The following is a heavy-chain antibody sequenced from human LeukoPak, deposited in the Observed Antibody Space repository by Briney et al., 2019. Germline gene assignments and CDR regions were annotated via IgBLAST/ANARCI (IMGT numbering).Heavy chain of an antibody. CDR2: INPNSGGT. V-gene: IGHV1-2*02. CDR1: GYTFTGYY. Sequence: GASVKVSCKASGYTFTGYYMHWVRQAPGQGLEWMGWINPNSGGTNYAQKFQGRVTMTRDTSISTAYMELSRLRSDDTAVYYCARDPATMAYYDILTGYSPRPFDPWGQGTLVTVSS. D-gene: IGHD3-9*01. CDR3: ARDPATMAYYDILTGYSPRPFDP. J-gene: IGHJ5*02.